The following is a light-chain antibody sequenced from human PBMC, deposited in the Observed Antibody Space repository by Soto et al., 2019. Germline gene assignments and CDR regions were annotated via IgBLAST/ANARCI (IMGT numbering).Light chain of an antibody. CDR3: SSYTSSSTRV. V-gene: IGLV2-14*01. J-gene: IGLJ2*01. CDR1: SSDVGGYNY. CDR2: DFS. Sequence: QSALTQPASVSGSPGQSITISCTGTSSDVGGYNYVSWYQQHPGKAPKHMIYDFSNRPSGVSNRFSGSKSGNTASLTISGLQAEDEADYYCSSYTSSSTRVFGGGTKVTVL.